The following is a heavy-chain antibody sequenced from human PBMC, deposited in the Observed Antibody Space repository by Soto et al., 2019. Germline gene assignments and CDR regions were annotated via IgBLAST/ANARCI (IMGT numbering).Heavy chain of an antibody. D-gene: IGHD3-22*01. CDR2: IHSSGSI. J-gene: IGHJ1*01. CDR1: GGSISSDDYC. Sequence: PSETLSLTCTVSGGSISSDDYCWSWTRQAPGRGLEWIGYIHSSGSIYYNPSLKSRAPMSIDTAGNQFSLKVSSVTVADTAVYYCARDLDGLHDDTSGPFPRPGWGQGTLVTVSS. CDR3: ARDLDGLHDDTSGPFPRPG. V-gene: IGHV4-30-4*01.